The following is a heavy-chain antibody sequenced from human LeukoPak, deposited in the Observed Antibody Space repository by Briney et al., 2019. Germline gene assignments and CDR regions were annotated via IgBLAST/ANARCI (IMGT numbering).Heavy chain of an antibody. V-gene: IGHV3-21*01. D-gene: IGHD1-1*01. Sequence: KSGGSLRLSCAASGFTFSSYRMNWVRQAPGKGLEWVSSISSSSSYIYYADSLKGRFTISRDNAKNSLYLQMNSPRAEDTAVYYCARDGRPYYYMDVWGKGTTVTVSS. J-gene: IGHJ6*03. CDR3: ARDGRPYYYMDV. CDR2: ISSSSSYI. CDR1: GFTFSSYR.